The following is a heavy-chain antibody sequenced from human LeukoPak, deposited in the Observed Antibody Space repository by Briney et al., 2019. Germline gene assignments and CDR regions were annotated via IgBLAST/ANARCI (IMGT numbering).Heavy chain of an antibody. CDR1: GYTFTGYY. Sequence: ASVKVSCKASGYTFTGYYMHWVRQAPGQGLEWMGWINPNSGGTNYAQKFQGRVTMTRDTSISTAYMELSRLRSDDTAVYYCARDPYYGSGSLVDYWGQGTLVTVSS. CDR3: ARDPYYGSGSLVDY. V-gene: IGHV1-2*02. J-gene: IGHJ4*02. CDR2: INPNSGGT. D-gene: IGHD3-10*01.